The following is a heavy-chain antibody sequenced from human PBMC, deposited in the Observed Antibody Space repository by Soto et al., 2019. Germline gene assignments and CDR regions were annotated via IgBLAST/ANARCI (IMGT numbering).Heavy chain of an antibody. J-gene: IGHJ4*02. CDR2: ISAYNGNT. D-gene: IGHD1-26*01. CDR1: GYTFTSYC. V-gene: IGHV1-18*01. CDR3: ARDAAVGLFDY. Sequence: GASVKVCCKASGYTFTSYCSRWVRQAPGQGLEWMGWISAYNGNTNYAQKLQGRVTMTTGTSTSTAYMELRSLRSDDTAVYYCARDAAVGLFDYWGQGTLVTVSS.